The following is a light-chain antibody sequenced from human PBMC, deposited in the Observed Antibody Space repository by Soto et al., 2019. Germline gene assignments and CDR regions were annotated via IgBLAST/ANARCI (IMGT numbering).Light chain of an antibody. CDR2: TAS. CDR1: QGIRSD. J-gene: IGKJ2*01. V-gene: IGKV1-17*01. Sequence: DIQMTQSPSSLSASVGDRVTITCRASQGIRSDLGWFQQKPGKAPKRLIYTASSLQSGVPSRVSGSGAGTEFSLTISSLQPEDVATYYCLQHNTSPYTFGQGTKLEIK. CDR3: LQHNTSPYT.